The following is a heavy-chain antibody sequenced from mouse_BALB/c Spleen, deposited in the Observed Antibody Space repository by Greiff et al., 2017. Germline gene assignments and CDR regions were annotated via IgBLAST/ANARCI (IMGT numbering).Heavy chain of an antibody. CDR2: IYPGSGST. D-gene: IGHD1-1*01. V-gene: IGHV1-55*01. J-gene: IGHJ2*01. CDR1: GYNFTSYW. Sequence: VQLHQPGAELVKPGTSVKLSCKASGYNFTSYWINWVKLRPGQGLEWIGDIYPGSGSTNYNEKFKSKATLTVDTSSSTAYMQLSSLASEDSALYYCARFITTVVDYWGQGTTLTVSA. CDR3: ARFITTVVDY.